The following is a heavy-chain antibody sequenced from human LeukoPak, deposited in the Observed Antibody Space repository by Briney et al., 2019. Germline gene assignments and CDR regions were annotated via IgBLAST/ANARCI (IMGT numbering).Heavy chain of an antibody. V-gene: IGHV3-30*04. CDR1: GFTFSSYA. CDR2: ISYDGSNK. CDR3: ARGRPSSEGYFDY. J-gene: IGHJ4*02. D-gene: IGHD2-15*01. Sequence: PGGSLRLPCAASGFTFSSYAMHWVRQAPGKGLEWVAVISYDGSNKYYADSVKGRFTISRDNSKNTLYLQMNSLRAEDTAVYYCARGRPSSEGYFDYWGQGTLVTVSS.